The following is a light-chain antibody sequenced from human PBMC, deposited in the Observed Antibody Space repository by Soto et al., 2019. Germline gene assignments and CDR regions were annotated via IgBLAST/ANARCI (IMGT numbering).Light chain of an antibody. Sequence: DIQMTQSPSSLSASVGDRVTITCRASQGISNYLAWYQQKPEKVPKLLIYAASTFQSGVSSRFSDSGSGTDFTLNISSLQPEDVETYYCQKYNSAPLTFGGGTKVEIK. CDR2: AAS. CDR3: QKYNSAPLT. V-gene: IGKV1-27*01. CDR1: QGISNY. J-gene: IGKJ4*01.